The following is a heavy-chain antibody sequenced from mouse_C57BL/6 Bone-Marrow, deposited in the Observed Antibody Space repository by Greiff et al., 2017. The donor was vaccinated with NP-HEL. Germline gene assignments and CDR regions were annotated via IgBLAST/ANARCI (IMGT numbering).Heavy chain of an antibody. V-gene: IGHV10-3*01. CDR1: GFTFNTYA. CDR3: VRERGYYGYVWFAY. J-gene: IGHJ3*01. CDR2: IRSKSSNYAT. D-gene: IGHD2-2*01. Sequence: VQLKESGGGLVQPKGSLKLSCAASGFTFNTYAMHWVRQAPGKGLEWVARIRSKSSNYATYYADSVKDRFTISRDDSQSMLYLQMNNLKTEDTAMDYCVRERGYYGYVWFAYWGQGTLVTVSA.